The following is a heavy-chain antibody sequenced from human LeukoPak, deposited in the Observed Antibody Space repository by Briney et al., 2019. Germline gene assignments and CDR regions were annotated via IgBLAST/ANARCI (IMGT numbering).Heavy chain of an antibody. CDR3: ARDLSVGSAGDY. V-gene: IGHV1-46*01. J-gene: IGHJ4*02. CDR2: INPSGGST. CDR1: GGTFSSYA. Sequence: ASVKVSCKASGGTFSSYAISWVRQAPGQGLEWMGIINPSGGSTSYAQKFQGRVTMTRDTSTSTVYMELSSLRSEDTAVYYCARDLSVGSAGDYWGQGTLVTVSS. D-gene: IGHD6-19*01.